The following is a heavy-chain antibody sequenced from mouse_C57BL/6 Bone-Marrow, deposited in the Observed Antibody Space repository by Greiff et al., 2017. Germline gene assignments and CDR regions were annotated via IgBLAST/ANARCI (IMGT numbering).Heavy chain of an antibody. Sequence: VQLQQSGPVLVKPGASVKMSCKASGYTFTDYYMNWVKQSHGKSLEWIGVINPYNGGTSYNQKFKGKATLTVDKSSSTAYMELNSLTSEDSAVYYCARYKSNYWYFDVWGTGTTVTVSS. J-gene: IGHJ1*03. CDR1: GYTFTDYY. D-gene: IGHD1-3*01. CDR2: INPYNGGT. CDR3: ARYKSNYWYFDV. V-gene: IGHV1-19*01.